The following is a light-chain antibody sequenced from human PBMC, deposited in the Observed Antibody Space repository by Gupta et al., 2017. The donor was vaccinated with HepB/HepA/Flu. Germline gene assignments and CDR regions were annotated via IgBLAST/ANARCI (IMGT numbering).Light chain of an antibody. V-gene: IGLV1-44*01. CDR2: GNN. CDR3: AAWDDSLNGPV. CDR1: SSNIGSNT. Sequence: QSVLTQPPSASGTPGQRVTISCSGSSSNIGSNTVNGYQQLPGTAPKLLIYGNNQRPSGVPDRFSGSKSGTSAALAISGLQSEDEADYYCAAWDDSLNGPVFGGGTKLTVL. J-gene: IGLJ2*01.